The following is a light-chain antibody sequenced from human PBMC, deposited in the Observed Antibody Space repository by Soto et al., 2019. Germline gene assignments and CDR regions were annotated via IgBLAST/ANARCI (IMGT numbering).Light chain of an antibody. CDR1: QSISGA. CDR3: QQYNNWPPWT. CDR2: GAS. V-gene: IGKV3-15*01. J-gene: IGKJ1*01. Sequence: EIVMTQSPATLSVSPGGRATLSCRASQSISGALAWYQQKPGQAPRLLIYGASARATSFPARFSGSGSGTEFTLTISSLQSEDFAVYYCQQYNNWPPWTFGQGTKVDIK.